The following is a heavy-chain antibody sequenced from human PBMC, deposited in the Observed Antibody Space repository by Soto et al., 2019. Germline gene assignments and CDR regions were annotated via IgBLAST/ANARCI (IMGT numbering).Heavy chain of an antibody. CDR2: IYYSGIT. Sequence: SETLSLTWTVSGGSVHNGSDYWSWQRQPPGKGLEYIGYIYYSGITNYNPPLKSRATISVDTSKNQLSLKLSSVTAADTAVYFCARDYYDSSGFFFDYWGQGALVTLSS. CDR3: ARDYYDSSGFFFDY. V-gene: IGHV4-61*01. CDR1: GGSVHNGSDY. J-gene: IGHJ4*02. D-gene: IGHD3-22*01.